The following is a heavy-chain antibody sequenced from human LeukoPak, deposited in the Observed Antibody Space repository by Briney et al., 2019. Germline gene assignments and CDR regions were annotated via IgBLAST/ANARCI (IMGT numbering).Heavy chain of an antibody. CDR1: GYSISSGYY. Sequence: RSETLSLTCAVSGYSISSGYYWGWIRQPPGKGLEWIGSIYHSGSTYYNPSLKSRVTISVDTSKNQFSLKLSSVTAADTAVYYCARNCSSTSCEPLSPYFDYWGQGTLVTVSS. J-gene: IGHJ4*02. CDR2: IYHSGST. CDR3: ARNCSSTSCEPLSPYFDY. D-gene: IGHD2-2*01. V-gene: IGHV4-38-2*01.